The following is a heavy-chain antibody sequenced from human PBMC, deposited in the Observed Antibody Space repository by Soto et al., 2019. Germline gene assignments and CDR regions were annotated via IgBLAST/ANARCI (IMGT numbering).Heavy chain of an antibody. J-gene: IGHJ5*02. CDR3: ARGGGTTLAPLP. CDR2: INPNSGAT. Sequence: GAAVKVSCKASGYTFTGYFMHWVRQAPGEGLEWMGWINPNSGATKYAPKFQGRVTMTRDTSNRIAYLELSRLTSDDTAIYYCARGGGTTLAPLPWGQGTPVTVSS. D-gene: IGHD3-16*01. V-gene: IGHV1-2*02. CDR1: GYTFTGYF.